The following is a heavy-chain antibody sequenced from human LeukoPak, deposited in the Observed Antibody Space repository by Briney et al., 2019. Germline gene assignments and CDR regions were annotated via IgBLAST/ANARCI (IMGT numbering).Heavy chain of an antibody. Sequence: GGSLRLSCAASGFYGMHWVRQAPGKGLEWVAVTSYDGSNKYYADSVKGRFTISRDNSKNTLYLQMNSLRAEDTAVYYCARGPSGYHNTGGQGTLVTVSS. CDR2: TSYDGSNK. V-gene: IGHV3-30*03. CDR1: GFYG. CDR3: ARGPSGYHNT. D-gene: IGHD5-12*01. J-gene: IGHJ4*02.